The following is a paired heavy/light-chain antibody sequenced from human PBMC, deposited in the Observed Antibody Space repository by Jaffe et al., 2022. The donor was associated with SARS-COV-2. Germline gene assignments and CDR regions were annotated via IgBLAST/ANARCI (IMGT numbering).Heavy chain of an antibody. CDR2: ISDGGTRT. D-gene: IGHD6-19*01. Sequence: EVQLLESGGGLVQPGGSLRLSCAASGFAFGSRGMSWVRQAPGKGLQWVSSISDGGTRTYYADSVRGRFTISRDNSENTLYLQMSGLRTDDTAVYYCATIAVASYWYFDLWGRGTLVTLS. J-gene: IGHJ2*01. V-gene: IGHV3-23*01. CDR1: GFAFGSRG. CDR3: ATIAVASYWYFDL.
Light chain of an antibody. CDR3: QQYGSSAT. J-gene: IGKJ5*01. Sequence: EIVLTQSPGILSLSPGERATLSCRASQSVSLAWYQQKPGQAPRLLIYGASSRATDIPDRFSGSGSGTDFTLTISRLEPEDFAVYYCQQYGSSATFGQGTRLEIK. V-gene: IGKV3-20*01. CDR2: GAS. CDR1: QSVS.